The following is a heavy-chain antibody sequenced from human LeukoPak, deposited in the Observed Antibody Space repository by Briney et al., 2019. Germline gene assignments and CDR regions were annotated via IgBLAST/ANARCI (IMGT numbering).Heavy chain of an antibody. CDR3: ASLGSAYYYYYMDV. J-gene: IGHJ6*03. CDR2: ISGSGGST. D-gene: IGHD6-6*01. Sequence: GGSLRLSCAASGFTFSSYGMSWVRQAPGKGLEWVSAISGSGGSTYYADSVKGRFTISRDNSKNTLYLQMNSLRAEDTAVYYCASLGSAYYYYYMDVWGKGTTVTVSS. CDR1: GFTFSSYG. V-gene: IGHV3-23*01.